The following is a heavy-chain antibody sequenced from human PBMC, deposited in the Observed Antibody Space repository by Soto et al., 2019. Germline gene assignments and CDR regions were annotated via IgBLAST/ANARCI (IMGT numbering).Heavy chain of an antibody. CDR2: ISGSGGST. CDR3: AKVVLLAVLAANHYLDY. Sequence: SGGSLRLSCAASGFTFSSYAMSGVRQAPGKGLEWVSAISGSGGSTYYADSVKGRFTISRDNSKNTLYLQMNSLRAEDTAVYYCAKVVLLAVLAANHYLDYWGQGTLVTVSS. D-gene: IGHD2-15*01. CDR1: GFTFSSYA. V-gene: IGHV3-23*01. J-gene: IGHJ4*02.